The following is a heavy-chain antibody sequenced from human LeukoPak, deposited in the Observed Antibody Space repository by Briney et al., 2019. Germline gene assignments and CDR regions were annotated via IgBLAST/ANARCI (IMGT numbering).Heavy chain of an antibody. D-gene: IGHD3-10*01. V-gene: IGHV3-9*01. J-gene: IGHJ6*02. Sequence: PGGSLRLSCAASGFTVSSDYMSWVRQAPGKGLEWVSGISWNSGSIGYADSVKGRFTISRDNAKNSLYLQMNSLRAEDTALYYCAKAVRDRSYYGMDVWGQGTTVTVSS. CDR2: ISWNSGSI. CDR1: GFTVSSDY. CDR3: AKAVRDRSYYGMDV.